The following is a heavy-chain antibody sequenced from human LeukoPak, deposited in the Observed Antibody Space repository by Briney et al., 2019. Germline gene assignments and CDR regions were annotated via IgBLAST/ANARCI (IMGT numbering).Heavy chain of an antibody. D-gene: IGHD4-17*01. Sequence: GGSLRLSCAASGFTFSVAAMTWVRQAPGKGLVWVARIKGDGSYTFYADSVKGRFTISRDNAKNTLYLQMNSLRAEDTAVYYCASQGDYAYGDYNWGQGTLVTVSS. J-gene: IGHJ4*02. V-gene: IGHV3-74*01. CDR3: ASQGDYAYGDYN. CDR1: GFTFSVAA. CDR2: IKGDGSYT.